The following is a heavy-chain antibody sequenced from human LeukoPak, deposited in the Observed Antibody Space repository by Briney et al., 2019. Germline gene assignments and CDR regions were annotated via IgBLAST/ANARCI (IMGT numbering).Heavy chain of an antibody. CDR2: XXXXXXXX. V-gene: IGHV3-11*01. CDR3: ARCGCSGGSCYSITPLYYYYGMDV. J-gene: IGHJ6*02. D-gene: IGHD2-15*01. Sequence: GGSLRLSCAASGFTFSDYYMSWXRXXXXXXXXXXXXXXXXXXXXXYADSVKGRFTISRDNAKNSLYLQMNSLRAEDTAVYYCARCGCSGGSCYSITPLYYYYGMDVWGQGTTVTVSS. CDR1: GFTFSDYY.